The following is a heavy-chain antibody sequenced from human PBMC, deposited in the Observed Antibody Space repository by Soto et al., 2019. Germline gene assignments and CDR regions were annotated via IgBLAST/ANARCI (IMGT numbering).Heavy chain of an antibody. CDR3: AKERWAAAGTPTLDY. Sequence: EVQLLESGGGLVQPGGSLRLSCAASGFTFSSYAMSWVRQAPGKGLAWVSAIGGGTSSTYYADSVKGRFTISRDNSKNTLYLQINSLRAEDTAVYYCAKERWAAAGTPTLDYWGQGTLVTVSS. J-gene: IGHJ4*02. D-gene: IGHD6-13*01. V-gene: IGHV3-23*01. CDR2: IGGGTSST. CDR1: GFTFSSYA.